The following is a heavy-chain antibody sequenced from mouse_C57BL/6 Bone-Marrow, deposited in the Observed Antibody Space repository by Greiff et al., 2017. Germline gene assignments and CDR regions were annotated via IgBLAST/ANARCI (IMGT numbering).Heavy chain of an antibody. J-gene: IGHJ2*01. CDR1: GYTFTSYD. CDR3: ARYGGWLLPYFDY. V-gene: IGHV1-85*01. CDR2: IYPRDGST. Sequence: QVQLKQSGPELVKPGASVKLSCKASGYTFTSYDINWVKQRPGQGLEWIGWIYPRDGSTKYNEKFKGKATLTVDTSSSTAYMELHSLTSEDSAVYFCARYGGWLLPYFDYWGQGTTLTVSS. D-gene: IGHD2-3*01.